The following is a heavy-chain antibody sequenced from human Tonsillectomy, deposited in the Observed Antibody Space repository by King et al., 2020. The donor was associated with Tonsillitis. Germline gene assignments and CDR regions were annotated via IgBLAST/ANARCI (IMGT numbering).Heavy chain of an antibody. D-gene: IGHD5-24*01. V-gene: IGHV5-51*01. CDR1: GYSFTNYW. Sequence: QLVQSGAELKQPGESLKISCQASGYSFTNYWIGWVRQMPGKGLEWMGVINHADSSTKYSPSCQGQVTISADKSINTAYLQWSSLEASDTAMYYCARILSDGWYWYFDVWGRGTLVTVSS. J-gene: IGHJ2*01. CDR3: ARILSDGWYWYFDV. CDR2: INHADSST.